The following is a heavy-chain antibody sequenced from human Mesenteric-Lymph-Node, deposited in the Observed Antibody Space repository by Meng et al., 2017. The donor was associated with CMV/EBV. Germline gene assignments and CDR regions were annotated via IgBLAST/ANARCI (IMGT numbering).Heavy chain of an antibody. V-gene: IGHV4-34*01. CDR3: GRGTVGLD. J-gene: IGHJ4*02. CDR2: INHSGNT. CDR1: GGSFSDYY. Sequence: SETLSLTCGVYGGSFSDYYWSWIRQPPGKGLEWIGEINHSGNTNYNPSLKSRVALSVDLSKNQFSLKLKPVTDADTAVYFCGRGTVGLDWGQGTLVTVSS. D-gene: IGHD1-26*01.